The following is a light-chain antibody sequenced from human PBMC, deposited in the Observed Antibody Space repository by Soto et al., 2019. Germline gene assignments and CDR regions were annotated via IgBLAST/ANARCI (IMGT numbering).Light chain of an antibody. CDR3: QQRSNWPPIT. J-gene: IGKJ5*01. CDR2: DAS. Sequence: EIVLTQSPATLSLSPGERARLSCRASQYVANSLAWYQQKPGQAPRLLIYDASDRAAGIPGRFSGSGSGTDFTLTISSLEPEDFAIYYCQQRSNWPPITFGQGTDWR. V-gene: IGKV3-11*01. CDR1: QYVANS.